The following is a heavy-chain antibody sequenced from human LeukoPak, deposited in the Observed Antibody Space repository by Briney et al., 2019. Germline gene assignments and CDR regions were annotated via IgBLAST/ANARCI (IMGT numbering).Heavy chain of an antibody. CDR2: IIPIFGTA. V-gene: IGHV1-69*13. CDR3: ARFNGWHLAYLDY. Sequence: SVKVSCTASGGTSSSYAISWVRQAPGQGLEWMGGIIPIFGTANYAQKFQGRVTITADESTSTAYMELSSLRSEDTAVYYCARFNGWHLAYLDYWGQGTLVTVSS. J-gene: IGHJ4*02. CDR1: GGTSSSYA. D-gene: IGHD6-19*01.